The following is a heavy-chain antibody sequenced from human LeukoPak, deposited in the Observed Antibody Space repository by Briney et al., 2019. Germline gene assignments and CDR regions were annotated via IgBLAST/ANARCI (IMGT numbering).Heavy chain of an antibody. Sequence: GGSLRLSCAASGFTFDDYAMHWVRQAPGKGLEWVSGISWNSGSIGYADSVKGRFTISRDNAKNSLYLQMNSLRAEDTALYYCAKGGYSSKQPYYFDYWGQGTLVTVSS. D-gene: IGHD6-13*01. CDR1: GFTFDDYA. J-gene: IGHJ4*02. V-gene: IGHV3-9*01. CDR2: ISWNSGSI. CDR3: AKGGYSSKQPYYFDY.